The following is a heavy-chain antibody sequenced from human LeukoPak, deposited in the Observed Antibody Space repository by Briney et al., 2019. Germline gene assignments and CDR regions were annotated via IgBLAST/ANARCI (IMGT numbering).Heavy chain of an antibody. D-gene: IGHD3-22*01. CDR2: ISGGGGST. Sequence: GGSLRLSCAASGFTFNIYVMSWVRQAPGKGLEWVSGISGGGGSTYYADAVKGWFTISRDNSKNTLYLQMNSLRAEDTAVYYCAKAVAVFDSSGFRRLYFDYWGQGTLVTVSS. CDR1: GFTFNIYV. V-gene: IGHV3-23*01. J-gene: IGHJ4*02. CDR3: AKAVAVFDSSGFRRLYFDY.